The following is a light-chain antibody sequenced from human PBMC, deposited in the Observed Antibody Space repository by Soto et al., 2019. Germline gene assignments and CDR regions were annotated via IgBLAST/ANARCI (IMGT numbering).Light chain of an antibody. Sequence: DIQMTQSPSTPPASAGDRVTITCRASETVSKSLNWYRQRPGRAPELLVYATSHLQNGVPSRFSGSGSGTAFTLAISSLQPEDFATYYCQQSYDMPPTFGQGTRVEI. J-gene: IGKJ1*01. CDR2: ATS. CDR1: ETVSKS. V-gene: IGKV1-39*01. CDR3: QQSYDMPPT.